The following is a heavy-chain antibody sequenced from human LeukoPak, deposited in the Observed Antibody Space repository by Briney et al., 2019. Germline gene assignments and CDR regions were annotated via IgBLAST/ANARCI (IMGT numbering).Heavy chain of an antibody. J-gene: IGHJ4*02. CDR3: ARSRGDSGSGYYYCFDY. CDR2: IWYDGSNK. D-gene: IGHD3-22*01. V-gene: IGHV3-33*01. CDR1: GFTFSSYG. Sequence: GRSLRLSCAASGFTFSSYGMHWVRQAPGKGLEWVAVIWYDGSNKYYADSVKGRFTISRDNSKNTLYLQMNSLRAEDTAVYYCARSRGDSGSGYYYCFDYWGQGTLVTVSS.